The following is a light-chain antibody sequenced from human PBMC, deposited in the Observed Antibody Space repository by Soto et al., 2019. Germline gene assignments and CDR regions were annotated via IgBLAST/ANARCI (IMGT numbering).Light chain of an antibody. CDR2: GAT. J-gene: IGKJ1*01. V-gene: IGKV3-15*01. CDR1: KSVSTN. Sequence: IVMTQSPAILSVSPGERASLSCRATKSVSTNVAWYHQKPGQAPRLLIYGATHRAPGVPARFSGSGSGTEFTLTISSLQSEDFAVYYCQQYQDWPPVTFGQGTKVDIK. CDR3: QQYQDWPPVT.